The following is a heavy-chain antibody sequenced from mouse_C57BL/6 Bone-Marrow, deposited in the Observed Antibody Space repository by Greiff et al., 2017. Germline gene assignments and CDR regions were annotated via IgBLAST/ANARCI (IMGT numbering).Heavy chain of an antibody. CDR1: GYTFTSYD. Sequence: QVQLQQSGPELVKPGASVKLSCKASGYTFTSYDINWVKQRPGQGLEWIGWIYPRDGSTKYNEKFKGKATLTVDTSSSTAYMELHSLTSEDSAVYFCARLGFAGSSGDWYCDVWGTGTTVTVSA. J-gene: IGHJ1*03. CDR2: IYPRDGST. CDR3: ARLGFAGSSGDWYCDV. D-gene: IGHD1-1*01. V-gene: IGHV1-85*01.